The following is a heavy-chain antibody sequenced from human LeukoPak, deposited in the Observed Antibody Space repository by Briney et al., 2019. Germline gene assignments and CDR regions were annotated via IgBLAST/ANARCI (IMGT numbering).Heavy chain of an antibody. CDR3: ARGGEQLGNALIAD. D-gene: IGHD6-6*01. V-gene: IGHV4-59*01. Sequence: PSETLSLTCTVSGGSISSYYWSWIRQPPGKGLEWIGYIYYSGSTNYNSSLKSRVTISVDTSKNQSSLKLSSEATADTPVYYCARGGEQLGNALIADWGQGTLVTVSS. J-gene: IGHJ4*02. CDR1: GGSISSYY. CDR2: IYYSGST.